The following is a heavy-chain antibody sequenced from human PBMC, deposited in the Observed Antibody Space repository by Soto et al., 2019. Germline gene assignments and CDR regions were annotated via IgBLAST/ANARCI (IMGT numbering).Heavy chain of an antibody. D-gene: IGHD3-22*01. CDR1: GSSFTSYW. CDR3: ARNVRGGYYYPRVAWFDP. CDR2: IYPGDSDT. J-gene: IGHJ5*02. V-gene: IGHV5-51*01. Sequence: GESLKISCTGSGSSFTSYWIGWVRQMPVTVLEWMGIIYPGDSDTRYSPSFQGQVTISADKSISTAYLQWSSLKASDTAMYYCARNVRGGYYYPRVAWFDPWGQGTLVTVSS.